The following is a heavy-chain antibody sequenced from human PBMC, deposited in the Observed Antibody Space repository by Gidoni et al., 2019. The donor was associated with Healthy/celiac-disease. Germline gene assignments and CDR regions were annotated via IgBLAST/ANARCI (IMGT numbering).Heavy chain of an antibody. CDR3: ARDVGRLVLNPNWFDP. CDR1: GCTLSGYA. CDR2: ISYDGSNK. Sequence: QVQLVESGGGVVQPGRSLRLSCAASGCTLSGYAMHWVRQAPGKGLEWVAVISYDGSNKYYADSVKGRFTISRDNSKNTLYLQMNSLIAEDTAVYYCARDVGRLVLNPNWFDPWGQGTLVTVSS. D-gene: IGHD3-9*01. V-gene: IGHV3-30-3*01. J-gene: IGHJ5*02.